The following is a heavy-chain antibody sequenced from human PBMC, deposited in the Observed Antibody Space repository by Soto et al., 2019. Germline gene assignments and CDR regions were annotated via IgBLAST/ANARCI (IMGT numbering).Heavy chain of an antibody. CDR2: MNPNSGNT. D-gene: IGHD3-9*01. CDR1: GYTFTSYD. J-gene: IGHJ6*02. CDR3: ARWRIYFNYYYGMDV. V-gene: IGHV1-8*01. Sequence: ASVKVSCKASGYTFTSYDINWVRQATGQGLEWMGWMNPNSGNTGYAQKFQGRVTTTRNTSISTAYMELSSLRSEDTAVYYCARWRIYFNYYYGMDVWGQGTTVTVSS.